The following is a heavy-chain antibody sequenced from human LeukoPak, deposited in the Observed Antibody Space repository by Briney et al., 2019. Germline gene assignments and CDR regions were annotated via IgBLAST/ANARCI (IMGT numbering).Heavy chain of an antibody. J-gene: IGHJ4*02. D-gene: IGHD3-10*01. CDR3: ARRALTMARGARPYYFDY. V-gene: IGHV3-7*01. Sequence: GGSLRLSCAASGFIFSSYWMSWVRQAPGKGLEWVANIKQDGSEKYYVDSVKGRFTISRDNAKNLLYLQMNSLRAEDTAVYYCARRALTMARGARPYYFDYWGQGTLVTVSS. CDR1: GFIFSSYW. CDR2: IKQDGSEK.